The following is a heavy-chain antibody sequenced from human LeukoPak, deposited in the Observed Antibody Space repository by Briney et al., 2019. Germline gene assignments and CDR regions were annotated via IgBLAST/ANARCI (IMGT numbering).Heavy chain of an antibody. V-gene: IGHV3-21*01. CDR1: GFTFSSYS. J-gene: IGHJ4*02. CDR3: AKAYSSSSMADY. CDR2: ISSSSSYI. D-gene: IGHD6-6*01. Sequence: PGGSLRLSCAASGFTFSSYSMNWVRQAPGKGLEWVSSISSSSSYIYYADSVKGRFTISRDNAKNSLYLQMNSLRAEDTAVYYCAKAYSSSSMADYWGQGTLVTVSS.